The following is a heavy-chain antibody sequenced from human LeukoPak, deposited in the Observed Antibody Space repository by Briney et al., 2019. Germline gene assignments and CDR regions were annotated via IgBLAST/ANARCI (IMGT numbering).Heavy chain of an antibody. CDR3: VRGGIAAAGVDY. CDR2: VNPNSGNT. J-gene: IGHJ4*02. V-gene: IGHV1-8*01. CDR1: GYTFTSYD. D-gene: IGHD6-13*01. Sequence: ASVKVSCKASGYTFTSYDINWVRQATGQGLEWMGWVNPNSGNTGYAQKFQGRVTMTRNTSISTVYMELSSLRSEDTAAYYCVRGGIAAAGVDYWGQGTLVTVSS.